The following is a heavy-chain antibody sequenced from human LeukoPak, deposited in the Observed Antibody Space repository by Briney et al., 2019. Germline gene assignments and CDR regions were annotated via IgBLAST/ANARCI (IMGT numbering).Heavy chain of an antibody. CDR1: GYTLTELS. D-gene: IGHD3-9*01. V-gene: IGHV1-24*01. Sequence: ASVKVSCKVSGYTLTELSMHWVRQAPGKGLEWMGGFDPGDGETIYAQKFQGRVTMTEDTSTDTAYMELSSLRAEDTAVYYCAKVLTGYFDYWGQGTLVTVPS. CDR2: FDPGDGET. CDR3: AKVLTGYFDY. J-gene: IGHJ4*02.